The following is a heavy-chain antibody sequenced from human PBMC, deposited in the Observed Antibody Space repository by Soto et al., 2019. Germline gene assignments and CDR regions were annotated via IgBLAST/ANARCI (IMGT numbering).Heavy chain of an antibody. Sequence: SETLSLTCAVYGGSFSGYYWSWIRQPPGKGLEWIGEINHSGSTNYNPSLKSRVTISVDTSKNQFSLKLISVTAADTAVYYCARVRPYSSSYGFDPWGQGTLVTVSS. D-gene: IGHD6-6*01. CDR3: ARVRPYSSSYGFDP. CDR2: INHSGST. J-gene: IGHJ5*02. CDR1: GGSFSGYY. V-gene: IGHV4-34*01.